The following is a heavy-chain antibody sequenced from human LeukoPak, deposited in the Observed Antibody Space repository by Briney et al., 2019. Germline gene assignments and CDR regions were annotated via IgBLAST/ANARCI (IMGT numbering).Heavy chain of an antibody. Sequence: ASVKVSCKASGYTFVNFGLIWVRQATGQGLEWMGWMDPNSGSTGYAQKFQGRVTMTRNTSISTVYMELRSLRSEDTAVYYCARWVSGWFPFDYWGQGTVVTVSS. CDR2: MDPNSGST. CDR3: ARWVSGWFPFDY. CDR1: GYTFVNFG. J-gene: IGHJ4*02. D-gene: IGHD3-10*01. V-gene: IGHV1-8*01.